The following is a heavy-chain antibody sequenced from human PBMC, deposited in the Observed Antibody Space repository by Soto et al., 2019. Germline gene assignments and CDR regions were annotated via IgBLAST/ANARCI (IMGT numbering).Heavy chain of an antibody. V-gene: IGHV4-61*01. CDR2: IFYNGTA. J-gene: IGHJ4*02. D-gene: IGHD6-19*01. Sequence: PSETLSLTCSVSGGSVISGSFHWSWIRQPPGKGLQFIGSIFYNGTANYGPSLKNRVSISIDTSQSQFFLQLISVAAADTAVYYCARIGGWYDIDFWGQGSLVTVSS. CDR3: ARIGGWYDIDF. CDR1: GGSVISGSFH.